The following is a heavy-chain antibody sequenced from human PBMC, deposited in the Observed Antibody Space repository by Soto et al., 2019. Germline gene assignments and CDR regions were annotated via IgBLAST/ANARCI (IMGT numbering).Heavy chain of an antibody. J-gene: IGHJ4*02. Sequence: PSETLSLTCTVSGGSISSSSYYWGWIRQPPGKGLEWIGSIYYSGSTYYNPSLKSRVTISVDTSKNQFSLKLSSVTAADTAVYYCARQDYDILTGYYPYWGQGTLVTVSS. V-gene: IGHV4-39*01. D-gene: IGHD3-9*01. CDR1: GGSISSSSYY. CDR2: IYYSGST. CDR3: ARQDYDILTGYYPY.